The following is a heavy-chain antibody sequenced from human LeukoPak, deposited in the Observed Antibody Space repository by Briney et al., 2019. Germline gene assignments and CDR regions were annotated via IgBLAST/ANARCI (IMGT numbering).Heavy chain of an antibody. V-gene: IGHV4-39*01. J-gene: IGHJ4*02. CDR2: IYYSGST. Sequence: SETLSLTCTVSGGSISSDSYYWGWLRQPPGTGLQWIGCIYYSGSTDYNPSLKSRVTISGDTSKNQFSLKLSSVTAADTAVYYCARGFRGPNFDYWGQGTLVTVSS. D-gene: IGHD3-10*01. CDR3: ARGFRGPNFDY. CDR1: GGSISSDSYY.